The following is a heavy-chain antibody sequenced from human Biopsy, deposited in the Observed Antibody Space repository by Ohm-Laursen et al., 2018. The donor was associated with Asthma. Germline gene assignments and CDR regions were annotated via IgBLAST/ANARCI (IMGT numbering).Heavy chain of an antibody. V-gene: IGHV1-2*06. Sequence: GASVKVSCKASGYPFIGYHIHWMRQAPGQGLEWMGRINPNSGATSYAQKFQGRVTMTRDTSISTAYMEVSRLRSDDTAAYYCARGQKSAGDRWFDPWGQGTLVTVSS. J-gene: IGHJ5*02. CDR2: INPNSGAT. CDR1: GYPFIGYH. CDR3: ARGQKSAGDRWFDP. D-gene: IGHD6-13*01.